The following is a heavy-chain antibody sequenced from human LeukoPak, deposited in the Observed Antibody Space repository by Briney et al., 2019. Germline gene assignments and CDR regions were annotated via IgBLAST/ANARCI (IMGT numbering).Heavy chain of an antibody. D-gene: IGHD1-26*01. CDR2: ISYDGGNK. CDR1: GFTFSSYA. Sequence: GGSLRLSCAASGFTFSSYAMHWVRQAPGKGLEWVAVISYDGGNKYYADSVKGRFTISRDNAKNSLYLQMSSLRDEDTAVYYCARDGSGSSFIISLGDAFDIWGQGTMVTVSS. CDR3: ARDGSGSSFIISLGDAFDI. J-gene: IGHJ3*02. V-gene: IGHV3-30*04.